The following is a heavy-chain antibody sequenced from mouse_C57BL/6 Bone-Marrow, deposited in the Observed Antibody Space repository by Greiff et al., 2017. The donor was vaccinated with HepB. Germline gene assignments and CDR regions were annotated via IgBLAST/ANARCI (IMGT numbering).Heavy chain of an antibody. J-gene: IGHJ4*01. CDR3: ARDNYGSSNYAMDY. CDR1: GFTFSSYA. Sequence: EVQVVESGGGLVKPGGSLKLSCAASGFTFSSYAMSWVRQTPEKRLEWVATISDGGSYTYYPDNVKGRFTISRDNAKNNLYLQMSHLTSEDTALYYCARDNYGSSNYAMDYWGQGTSVTVSS. D-gene: IGHD1-1*01. V-gene: IGHV5-4*01. CDR2: ISDGGSYT.